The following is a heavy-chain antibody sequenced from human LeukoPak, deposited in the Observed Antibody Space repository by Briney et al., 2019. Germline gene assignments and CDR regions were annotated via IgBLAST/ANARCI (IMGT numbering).Heavy chain of an antibody. V-gene: IGHV4-59*01. Sequence: SETLSLTCTVSGGSISNYYWSWIRQPPGKGLEWIGHIYYDGSTSYNPSLKSRVTISVDTSKAQFSLKLSSVTAADTAVYYCARCVSSGLVLWGQGTLVTVSS. J-gene: IGHJ4*02. D-gene: IGHD6-19*01. CDR1: GGSISNYY. CDR2: IYYDGST. CDR3: ARCVSSGLVL.